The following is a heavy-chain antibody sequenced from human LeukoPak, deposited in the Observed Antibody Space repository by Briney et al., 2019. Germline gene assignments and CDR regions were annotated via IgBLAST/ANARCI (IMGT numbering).Heavy chain of an antibody. CDR2: IYTSGST. J-gene: IGHJ3*02. Sequence: SETLSLTCTVSGGSISSYYWSWIRQPAGKGLEWIGRIYTSGSTNYNPSLKSRVTMSVDTSKNQFSLKLSSVTAADTAVYYCARTKAAGIGYDAFDIWGQGTMVTVSS. CDR3: ARTKAAGIGYDAFDI. D-gene: IGHD6-13*01. V-gene: IGHV4-4*07. CDR1: GGSISSYY.